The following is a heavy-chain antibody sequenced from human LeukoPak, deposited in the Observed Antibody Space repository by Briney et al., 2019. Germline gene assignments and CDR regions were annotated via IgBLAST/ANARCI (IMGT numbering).Heavy chain of an antibody. CDR2: IYHSGST. D-gene: IGHD3-3*01. Sequence: SQTLSLTCTVSGGSISSGGYYWSWIRQPPGKGLEWIGYIYHSGSTYYNPSLKSRVTISVDRSKNQFSLKLSSVTAAGTAVYYCARGGSGYKRVFDYWGQGTLVTVSS. J-gene: IGHJ4*02. V-gene: IGHV4-30-2*01. CDR1: GGSISSGGYY. CDR3: ARGGSGYKRVFDY.